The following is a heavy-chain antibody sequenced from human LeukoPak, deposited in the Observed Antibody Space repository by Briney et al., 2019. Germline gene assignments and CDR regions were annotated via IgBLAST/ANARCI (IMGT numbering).Heavy chain of an antibody. CDR2: IWYDGSTK. D-gene: IGHD3-9*01. V-gene: IGHV3-33*01. J-gene: IGHJ5*02. CDR3: ARGLRYFDWSQNWFDP. CDR1: GFSFSSYG. Sequence: PGGSLRLSCAASGFSFSSYGMHWVRQAPGKGLEWVAIIWYDGSTKYYADSVKGLFTISRDNSKNTLYLQMNSLRAEDTAVYYCARGLRYFDWSQNWFDPGGQETGDTVSS.